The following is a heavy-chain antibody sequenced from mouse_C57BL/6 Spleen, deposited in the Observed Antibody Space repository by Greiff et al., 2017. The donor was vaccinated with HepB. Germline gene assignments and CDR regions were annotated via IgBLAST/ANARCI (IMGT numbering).Heavy chain of an antibody. CDR1: GYTFTDYY. Sequence: VQLKQSGPVLVKPGASVKMSCKASGYTFTDYYMNWVKQSHGKSLEWIGVINPYNGGTSYNQKFKGKATLTVDKSSSTAYMELNSLTSEDSAVYYCARAYAGFAYWGQGTLVTVSA. D-gene: IGHD6-5*01. CDR2: INPYNGGT. CDR3: ARAYAGFAY. V-gene: IGHV1-19*01. J-gene: IGHJ3*01.